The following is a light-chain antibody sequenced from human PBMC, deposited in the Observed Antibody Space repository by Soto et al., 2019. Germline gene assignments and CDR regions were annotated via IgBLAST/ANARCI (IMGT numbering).Light chain of an antibody. CDR1: QILSSNY. CDR2: GES. V-gene: IGKV3-20*01. CDR3: QQYGGSPSIT. Sequence: SQSQATLSVSPGDRATLSCRASQILSSNYLAWYQQKPGQAPRLLIYGESRRATGIPDRFSGSGSGTDFTLAIRRLEPEDSAVYYCQQYGGSPSITFGQGTRLEIK. J-gene: IGKJ5*01.